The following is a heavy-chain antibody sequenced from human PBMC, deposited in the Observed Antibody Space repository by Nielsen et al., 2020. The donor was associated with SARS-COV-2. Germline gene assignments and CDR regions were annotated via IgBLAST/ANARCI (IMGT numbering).Heavy chain of an antibody. D-gene: IGHD3-3*01. J-gene: IGHJ4*02. CDR1: GFTFSSYS. CDR2: ISSSSSYI. CDR3: ARDRSNFVEILEWLSGGNDY. V-gene: IGHV3-21*01. Sequence: GGSLRLSCAASGFTFSSYSMNWVRQAPGKGLEWVPSISSSSSYIYYADSVKGRFTISRDNAKNSLYLQMNSLRAEDTAVYYCARDRSNFVEILEWLSGGNDYWGQGTLVTVSS.